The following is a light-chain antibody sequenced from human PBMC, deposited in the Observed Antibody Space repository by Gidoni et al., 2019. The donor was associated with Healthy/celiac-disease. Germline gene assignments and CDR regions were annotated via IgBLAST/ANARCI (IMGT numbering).Light chain of an antibody. V-gene: IGLV3-1*01. CDR2: QDS. CDR3: LAWDSISVV. CDR1: KLGDKY. J-gene: IGLJ2*01. Sequence: SYELTKPPSVSVSPGQTASITCAGDKLGDKYACWYQQKPGQSPLLVIYQDSKRPSGIPELFSGFNFGNTATLLISGTQAMDEADYYCLAWDSISVVFGGGTKLTVL.